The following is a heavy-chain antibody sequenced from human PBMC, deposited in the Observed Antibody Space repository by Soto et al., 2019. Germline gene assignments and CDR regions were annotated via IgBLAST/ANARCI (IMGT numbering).Heavy chain of an antibody. Sequence: QVQLQESGPGLVKPSQTLSLTCTVSGGSIRSGDYYWSWIRQPPGKGLEWIGYIYYSGGTYYNPSLKCRVTIPVDTSKNQFSLKLSSVTAADTAVYYCARIAAAANWFDPGGQGTLVPVSS. D-gene: IGHD6-13*01. V-gene: IGHV4-30-4*01. CDR3: ARIAAAANWFDP. CDR2: IYYSGGT. J-gene: IGHJ5*02. CDR1: GGSIRSGDYY.